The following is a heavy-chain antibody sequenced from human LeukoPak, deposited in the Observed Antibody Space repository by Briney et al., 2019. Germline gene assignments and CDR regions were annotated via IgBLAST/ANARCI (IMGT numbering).Heavy chain of an antibody. V-gene: IGHV3-23*01. CDR1: GFIFSSYT. J-gene: IGHJ4*02. CDR3: AKNGRTYWGLHY. D-gene: IGHD7-27*01. Sequence: PGGSLRLSCTASGFIFSSYTMSWVRQAPGRGLEWVSTISGSGDNSHYADSVKGRFTISRDNSKNTLYLQMNSLRVEDTAVYFCAKNGRTYWGLHYWGQGTLVTVSS. CDR2: ISGSGDNS.